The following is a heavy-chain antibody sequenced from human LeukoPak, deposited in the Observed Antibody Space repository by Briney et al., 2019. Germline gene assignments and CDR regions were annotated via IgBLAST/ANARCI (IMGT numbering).Heavy chain of an antibody. V-gene: IGHV3-23*01. CDR2: ISGSGGST. Sequence: GGSLRLSCAASGFTFSSYAMSWVRQAPGKGLEWVSAISGSGGSTYYADSVKGRFTISRDNAKNSLYLQMNSLRAEDTAVYYCARVATSLDTFDYWGQGTLVTVSS. CDR3: ARVATSLDTFDY. J-gene: IGHJ4*02. D-gene: IGHD1-1*01. CDR1: GFTFSSYA.